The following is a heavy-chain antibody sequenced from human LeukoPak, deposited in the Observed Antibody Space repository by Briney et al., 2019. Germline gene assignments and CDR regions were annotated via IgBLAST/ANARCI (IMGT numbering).Heavy chain of an antibody. V-gene: IGHV4-39*01. CDR2: IYYSGST. D-gene: IGHD2-8*02. Sequence: SETLSLTCTVSGGSISSSSYYWGWIRQPPGKGLEWTGSIYYSGSTYYNPSLKSRVTISVDTSKNQFSLKLSSVTAADTAVYYCAVVTGYFDYWGQGTLVTVSS. CDR1: GGSISSSSYY. CDR3: AVVTGYFDY. J-gene: IGHJ4*02.